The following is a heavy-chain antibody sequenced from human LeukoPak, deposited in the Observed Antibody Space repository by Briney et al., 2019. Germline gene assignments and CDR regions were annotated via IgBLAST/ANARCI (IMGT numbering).Heavy chain of an antibody. Sequence: PSETLSLTCTVSGGSISSYYWSWIRQPPGKGLEWIGYIYYSGSTNYNPSLKSRVTISVDTSKNQFSLKLSSVTAADTAVYYCARGGGRPYWGQGTLVTVSS. CDR3: ARGGGRPY. J-gene: IGHJ4*02. CDR1: GGSISSYY. D-gene: IGHD2-15*01. V-gene: IGHV4-59*12. CDR2: IYYSGST.